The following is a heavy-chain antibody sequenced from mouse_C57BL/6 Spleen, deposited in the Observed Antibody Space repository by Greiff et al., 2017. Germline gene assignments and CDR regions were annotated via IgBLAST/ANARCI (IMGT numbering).Heavy chain of an antibody. CDR2: INPNNGGT. CDR3: ARERNYYGSRYRDYAMDY. D-gene: IGHD1-1*01. V-gene: IGHV1-26*01. J-gene: IGHJ4*01. CDR1: GYTFTDYY. Sequence: EVQLQQSGPELVKPGASVKISCKASGYTFTDYYMNWVKQSHGKSLEWIGDINPNNGGTSYNQKFKGKDTLTVDKSSSTAYMELRSLTSEDSAVYYCARERNYYGSRYRDYAMDYWGQGTSVTVSS.